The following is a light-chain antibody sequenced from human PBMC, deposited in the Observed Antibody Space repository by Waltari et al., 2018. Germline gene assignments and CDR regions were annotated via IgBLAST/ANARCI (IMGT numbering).Light chain of an antibody. Sequence: DIQMTQSPSTLSASVGDRVTITCRASQSISSWLAWYQQKPGKAPKLLTYKASSLESGVPSRFSGSGSGTEFTLTISSLQPDEFATYYCQQYNSYSRTFGQGTKVEIK. V-gene: IGKV1-5*03. CDR2: KAS. CDR1: QSISSW. CDR3: QQYNSYSRT. J-gene: IGKJ1*01.